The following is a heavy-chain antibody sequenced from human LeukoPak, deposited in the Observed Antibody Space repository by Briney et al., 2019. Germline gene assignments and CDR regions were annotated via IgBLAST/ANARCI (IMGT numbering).Heavy chain of an antibody. CDR3: ARVLFGGVIVGFYFDY. CDR1: GGSISSSGYY. J-gene: IGHJ4*02. D-gene: IGHD3-16*02. V-gene: IGHV4-39*07. Sequence: SETLSLTCTVSGGSISSSGYYWGWIRQPPGKGLEWIASIYYSGSTNYNPSLKSRVTIPVDTSKNQFSLKLSSVTAADTAVYYCARVLFGGVIVGFYFDYWGQGTLVTVSS. CDR2: IYYSGST.